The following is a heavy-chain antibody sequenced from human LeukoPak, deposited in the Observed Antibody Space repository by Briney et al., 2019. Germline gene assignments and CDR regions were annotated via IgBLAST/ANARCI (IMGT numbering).Heavy chain of an antibody. CDR1: GFTISTNY. CDR3: ARDNDVDREYYGVDV. J-gene: IGHJ6*02. Sequence: GGSLRLSCAASGFTISTNYMSWVRQAPGKGLEWVSVIYSGGSTYYADSVKGRFTISRDNSKNTLYLQMNSLRAEDTAVYYCARDNDVDREYYGVDVWGQGTTVTVSS. V-gene: IGHV3-53*01. CDR2: IYSGGST. D-gene: IGHD5-12*01.